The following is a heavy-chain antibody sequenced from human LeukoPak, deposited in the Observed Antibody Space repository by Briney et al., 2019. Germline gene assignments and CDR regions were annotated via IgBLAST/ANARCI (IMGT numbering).Heavy chain of an antibody. D-gene: IGHD6-19*01. J-gene: IGHJ5*02. CDR1: GGSFSGYY. CDR2: INHSGST. CDR3: ARAPQWLVRWFDP. Sequence: PSETLSLTCADYGGSFSGYYWSWIRQPPGKGLEWIGEINHSGSTNYNPSLKSRVTISVDTSKNQFSLKLSSVTAADTAVYYCARAPQWLVRWFDPWGQGTLVTVSS. V-gene: IGHV4-34*01.